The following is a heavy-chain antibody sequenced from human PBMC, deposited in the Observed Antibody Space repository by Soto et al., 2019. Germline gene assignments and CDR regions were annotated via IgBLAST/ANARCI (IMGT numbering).Heavy chain of an antibody. V-gene: IGHV4-59*08. Sequence: QVQLQESGPGQVKPSETLSLTCSVSGSSIGRFYWSWIRQSPGKGLEWIGYIYASGSSNYNPSLKSRFTMSIDTSKCQLSLMLSSVTVADTAMYYWARQGGEWLFGVHRDVWGKGTTVTVSS. CDR3: ARQGGEWLFGVHRDV. CDR2: IYASGSS. CDR1: GSSIGRFY. D-gene: IGHD3-3*01. J-gene: IGHJ6*03.